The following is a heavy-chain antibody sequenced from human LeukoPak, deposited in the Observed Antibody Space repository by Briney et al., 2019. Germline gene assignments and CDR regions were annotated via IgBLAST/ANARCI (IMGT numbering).Heavy chain of an antibody. Sequence: ASVKVSCKSSGYSFTTYYIHWVRQAPGQAPEWMGWINPNGGGTKYAQNFPGRVTMTRDTSITTVYMELSSLTFDDTAVYYSARDLRQQLILGWLDPWGQGTLVTVSS. J-gene: IGHJ5*02. V-gene: IGHV1-2*02. CDR3: ARDLRQQLILGWLDP. D-gene: IGHD3/OR15-3a*01. CDR1: GYSFTTYY. CDR2: INPNGGGT.